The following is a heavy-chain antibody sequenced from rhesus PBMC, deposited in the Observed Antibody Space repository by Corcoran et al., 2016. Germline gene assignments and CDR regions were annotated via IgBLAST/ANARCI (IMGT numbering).Heavy chain of an antibody. Sequence: QVQLVQSGAEVKKPGASVKVSCKASGFTFGSYAINWVRQAPGQGLEWLGVIIPLVGITNYAEKVQGRVKSTADKSTRTAYMGLRSLRSEDTAVYYCARGSPDSSGLDYWGQGVLVTVSS. J-gene: IGHJ4*01. CDR2: IIPLVGIT. CDR3: ARGSPDSSGLDY. V-gene: IGHV1-198*02. CDR1: GFTFGSYA. D-gene: IGHD6-31*01.